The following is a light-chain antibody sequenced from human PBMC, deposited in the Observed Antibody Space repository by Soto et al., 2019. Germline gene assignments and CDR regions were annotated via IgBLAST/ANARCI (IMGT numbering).Light chain of an antibody. CDR2: EVS. CDR1: SSDVGGYNY. V-gene: IGLV2-14*01. J-gene: IGLJ1*01. CDR3: SSYTSSRGV. Sequence: QSALTQPASVSGSPGQSITISCTGTSSDVGGYNYVSWYQQHPGKAPKLMIYEVSNRPSGVSIRFSGSKSGNTASLTISGLQAEDEADYYCSSYTSSRGVFGTGTKVTVL.